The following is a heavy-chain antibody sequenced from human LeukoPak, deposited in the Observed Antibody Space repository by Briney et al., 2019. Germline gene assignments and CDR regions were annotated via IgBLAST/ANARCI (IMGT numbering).Heavy chain of an antibody. CDR3: ARQFDSSGHQAEYFQH. V-gene: IGHV5-51*01. Sequence: GESLKISCKGSGYSFTSYWIGWVRQMPGKGLEWMGIIYPGDSDTRYSPSFQGQVTISADKSISTAYLQWSSLKASDTAMYYCARQFDSSGHQAEYFQHWGQGTLVTVSS. CDR2: IYPGDSDT. CDR1: GYSFTSYW. D-gene: IGHD3-22*01. J-gene: IGHJ1*01.